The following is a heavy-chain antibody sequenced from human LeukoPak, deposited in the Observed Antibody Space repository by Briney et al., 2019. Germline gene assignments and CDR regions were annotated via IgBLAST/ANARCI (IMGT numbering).Heavy chain of an antibody. J-gene: IGHJ4*02. D-gene: IGHD1-26*01. CDR2: IWYDGSNE. V-gene: IGHV3-33*01. Sequence: GGSLRLSCAASGFTFSTYGMHWVRQAQGKGLEWVALIWYDGSNENYADSVKGRFIISRDNSRNTLYLQMNSLRGEDTAVYYCARGGLTIAEATTSWYLDYWGQGTLVTVSS. CDR1: GFTFSTYG. CDR3: ARGGLTIAEATTSWYLDY.